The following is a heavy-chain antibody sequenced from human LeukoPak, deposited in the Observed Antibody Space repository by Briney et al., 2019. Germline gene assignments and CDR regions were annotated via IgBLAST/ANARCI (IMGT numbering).Heavy chain of an antibody. Sequence: SETLSLTCTVSGGSYNSSGYYWGCFRQPPGKGLEWIGYIYHSGSTYYNPSLKSRVTISVDRSKNQFSLKLSSVTAADTAVYYCARAVIPRSLVGIAARPGAPFDYWGQGTLVTVSS. D-gene: IGHD6-6*01. J-gene: IGHJ4*02. V-gene: IGHV4-30-2*01. CDR2: IYHSGST. CDR3: ARAVIPRSLVGIAARPGAPFDY. CDR1: GGSYNSSGYY.